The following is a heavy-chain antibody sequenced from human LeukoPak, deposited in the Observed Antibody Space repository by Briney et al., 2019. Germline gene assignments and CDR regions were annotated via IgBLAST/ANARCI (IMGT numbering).Heavy chain of an antibody. CDR1: GYTFTGYY. J-gene: IGHJ4*02. CDR3: ARDWDYYDTSGNHFFDF. V-gene: IGHV1-2*02. Sequence: ASVKVSCKASGYTFTGYYMHWVRQAPGQGLEWMGWINPNGGGTNYAQKFQGRVTMTRDTSISTAYMELSSLRSDDTAVYYCARDWDYYDTSGNHFFDFWGQGTLVTVSS. D-gene: IGHD3-22*01. CDR2: INPNGGGT.